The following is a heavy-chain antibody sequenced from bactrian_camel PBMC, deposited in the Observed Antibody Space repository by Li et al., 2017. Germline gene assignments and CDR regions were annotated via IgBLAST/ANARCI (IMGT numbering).Heavy chain of an antibody. V-gene: IGHV3S40*01. CDR3: AASYGLCTLNAAFGY. J-gene: IGHJ6*01. D-gene: IGHD1*01. Sequence: VQLVESGGGSVQAGGSLRLSCVVSGYTYRPGCLGWFRQAPGKEREGIALIRAGGVSTGYADCVAGRFTISQDNAKNTVDLQMNSLEPEDTAVYYCAASYGLCTLNAAFGYWGQGTQVTVS. CDR1: GYTYRPGC. CDR2: IRAGGVST.